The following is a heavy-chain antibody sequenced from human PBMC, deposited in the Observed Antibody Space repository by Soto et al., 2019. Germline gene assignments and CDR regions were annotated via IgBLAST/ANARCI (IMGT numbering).Heavy chain of an antibody. V-gene: IGHV3-7*03. CDR1: GFTFSSYW. Sequence: PGGSLRLSCAASGFTFSSYWMSWVRQAPGKGLEWVANIKQDGSEKYYVDSVKGRFTISRDNAKNSLYLQMNSLRAEDTAVYYCARDFIWFGELSYYYYYGMDVWGQGTTVTVSS. J-gene: IGHJ6*02. CDR2: IKQDGSEK. D-gene: IGHD3-10*01. CDR3: ARDFIWFGELSYYYYYGMDV.